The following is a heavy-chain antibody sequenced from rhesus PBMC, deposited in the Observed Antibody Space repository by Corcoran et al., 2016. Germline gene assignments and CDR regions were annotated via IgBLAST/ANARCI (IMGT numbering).Heavy chain of an antibody. D-gene: IGHD3-9*01. V-gene: IGHV4S5*01. J-gene: IGHJ6*01. Sequence: QVQLEESGPGLVQPSETLSLTCAGSGGSISGYYWNWLRHPQGKGLEWFGCIGGSWSTDYNPSLKSRVTISTDTSKNEVSLRLSSVTTADTAVYYCARGLYGSSYGLDSWGQGVVVTVSS. CDR1: GGSISGYY. CDR2: IGGSWST. CDR3: ARGLYGSSYGLDS.